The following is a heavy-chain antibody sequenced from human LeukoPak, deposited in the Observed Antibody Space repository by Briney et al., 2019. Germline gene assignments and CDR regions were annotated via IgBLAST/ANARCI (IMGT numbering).Heavy chain of an antibody. CDR1: GGSISSSSYY. J-gene: IGHJ5*02. Sequence: PSETLSLTCTVSGGSISSSSYYWGWIRQPPGKGLEWIGSIYYSGSTYYNPSLKSRVTISVDTSKNQFSLKLSSVTAADTAVYYCARVWRFYYYGSGSSVAHNWFDPWGQGTLVTVSS. D-gene: IGHD3-10*01. CDR2: IYYSGST. V-gene: IGHV4-39*07. CDR3: ARVWRFYYYGSGSSVAHNWFDP.